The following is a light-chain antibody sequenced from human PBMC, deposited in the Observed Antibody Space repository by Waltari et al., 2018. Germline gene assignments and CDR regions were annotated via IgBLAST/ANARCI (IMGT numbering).Light chain of an antibody. J-gene: IGKJ4*01. V-gene: IGKV3-20*01. CDR2: GAS. Sequence: IVLTQSLGTLSLSPGERVTLSCRAGQRVSRNNLAWYQQRPGQAPRLLIYGASRRATGIPDRFSGSGSGTDFTLTISRLELEDFGVYYCQHYDTSAPLTFGGGSKVEIK. CDR1: QRVSRNN. CDR3: QHYDTSAPLT.